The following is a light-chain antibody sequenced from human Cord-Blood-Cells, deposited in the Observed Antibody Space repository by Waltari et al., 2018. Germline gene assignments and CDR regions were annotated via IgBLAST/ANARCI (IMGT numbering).Light chain of an antibody. J-gene: IGLJ2*01. Sequence: QSALTPPAPVAGSPGQALTISCPATRRDVGGDNYVPWYQQHPGKAPKLMIYDVSKRPSGVSNRFSGSKSGNTASLTSSGLQAEDEADYYCSSYTSSSSVVFGGGTKLTVL. V-gene: IGLV2-14*01. CDR2: DVS. CDR3: SSYTSSSSVV. CDR1: RRDVGGDNY.